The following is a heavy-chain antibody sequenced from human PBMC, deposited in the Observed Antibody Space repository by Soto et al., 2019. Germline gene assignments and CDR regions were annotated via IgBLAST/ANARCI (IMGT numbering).Heavy chain of an antibody. J-gene: IGHJ4*02. CDR2: VYYRGRS. D-gene: IGHD4-17*01. CDR1: GGSVTNSSYY. Sequence: SETLSLTCTVSGGSVTNSSYYWGWIRQSPGKGLEWIGSVYYRGRSYSKSSVESRVTISVDTSKNRFSLSLNSVTASDTAVYFCVSQRTTVPTQAYFDYWGPGALVTVSS. CDR3: VSQRTTVPTQAYFDY. V-gene: IGHV4-39*01.